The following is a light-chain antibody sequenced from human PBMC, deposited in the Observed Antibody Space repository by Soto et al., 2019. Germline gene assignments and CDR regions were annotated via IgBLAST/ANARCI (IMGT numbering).Light chain of an antibody. CDR3: GTWDSTLSGV. CDR1: SSNIGNNY. J-gene: IGLJ1*01. V-gene: IGLV1-51*01. Sequence: QSVLTQPPSVSAAPGQKVTISCSGSSSNIGNNYVSWYQHLPGAAPKLLIYDNDKRSSGIPDRFSGSKSGTSATLDITGLQTGDEDDYYCGTWDSTLSGVFGTGTKVTVL. CDR2: DND.